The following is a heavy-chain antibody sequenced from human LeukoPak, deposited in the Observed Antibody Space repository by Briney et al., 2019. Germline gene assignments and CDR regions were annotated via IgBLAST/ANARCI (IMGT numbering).Heavy chain of an antibody. CDR2: IYYSGST. D-gene: IGHD2-21*01. CDR1: GGSISSYY. J-gene: IGHJ6*02. CDR3: ARLRSIAGSSYYYYYGMDV. Sequence: PSETLSLTCTVSGGSISSYYWSWIRQPPGKGLEWIGYIYYSGSTNYNPSLKSRVTISVDTSKNQFSLKLSSVTAADTAVYYYARLRSIAGSSYYYYYGMDVWGQGTTVTVSS. V-gene: IGHV4-59*01.